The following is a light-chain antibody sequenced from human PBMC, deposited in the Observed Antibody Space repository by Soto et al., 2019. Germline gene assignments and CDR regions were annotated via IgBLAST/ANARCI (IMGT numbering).Light chain of an antibody. CDR1: SSNIGSRT. J-gene: IGLJ2*01. CDR2: GNT. CDR3: SAWDDGLNAVV. V-gene: IGLV1-44*01. Sequence: QSVLTQPPSASGTPGQRVTISCSGSSSNIGSRTVNWFQQLPGTAPKLLIYGNTQRPSGVPDRFSGSNSGTSASLAISGLQPEDEADYYCSAWDDGLNAVVFGGGTKLTVL.